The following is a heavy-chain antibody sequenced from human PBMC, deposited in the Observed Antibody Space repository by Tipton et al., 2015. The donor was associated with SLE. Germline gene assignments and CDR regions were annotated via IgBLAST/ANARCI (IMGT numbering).Heavy chain of an antibody. V-gene: IGHV4-30-4*07. D-gene: IGHD2-8*01. CDR3: ARGYCSDGVCYGFGFFDY. J-gene: IGHJ4*02. CDR1: GGSISSGGYS. CDR2: LYYSGNT. Sequence: TLSLTCAVSGGSISSGGYSWSWIRQPPGKGLEWIGVLYYSGNTYYNPSLKSPVTLSIDTSKNQFSLKMRSVTAADTAVYFCARGYCSDGVCYGFGFFDYWGQGNLVTVSS.